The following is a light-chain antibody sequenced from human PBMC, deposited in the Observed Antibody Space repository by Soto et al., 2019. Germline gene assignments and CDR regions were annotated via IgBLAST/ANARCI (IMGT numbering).Light chain of an antibody. CDR3: QSYDGSLYV. CDR2: GNS. J-gene: IGLJ1*01. V-gene: IGLV1-40*01. CDR1: SSNIGAGYD. Sequence: QAVVTQPPSVSGAPGQSVTISCTGSSSNIGAGYDVHWYQQFPGAAPKLLIYGNSNRPSGVPDRFSGSKSGTSASLAISGLLADDEADYYCQSYDGSLYVFGIGTKVTVL.